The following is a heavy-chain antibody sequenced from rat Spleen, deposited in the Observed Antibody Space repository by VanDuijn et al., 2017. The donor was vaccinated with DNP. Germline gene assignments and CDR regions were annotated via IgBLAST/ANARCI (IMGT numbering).Heavy chain of an antibody. CDR2: IGSPAYAP. CDR1: GFTFSDFN. V-gene: IGHV5S23*01. CDR3: ARHGEVHLRYAMDA. Sequence: EVQLVESGGGLEQPGRSLKLSCAASGFTFSDFNMAWVRQAPAKGLEWVAYIGSPAYAPYYTDSVKGRFAISRDNAKSTLYLQMDSLRSEETATYYCARHGEVHLRYAMDAWGQGTSVTVSS. D-gene: IGHD1-5*01. J-gene: IGHJ4*01.